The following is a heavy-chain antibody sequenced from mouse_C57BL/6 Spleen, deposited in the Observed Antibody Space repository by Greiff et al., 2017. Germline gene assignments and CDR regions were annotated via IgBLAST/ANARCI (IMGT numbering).Heavy chain of an antibody. CDR3: AKTDYYGSSLYYYAMDY. J-gene: IGHJ4*01. Sequence: VQLQQSGPELVKPGASVKIPCKASGYTFTDYNMDWVKQSHGKSLEWIGDINPNNGGTIYNQTFKGKATLTVDKSSSTAYMELRRLTSEDTAVYYCAKTDYYGSSLYYYAMDYWGQGTSVTVSS. V-gene: IGHV1-18*01. CDR1: GYTFTDYN. CDR2: INPNNGGT. D-gene: IGHD1-1*01.